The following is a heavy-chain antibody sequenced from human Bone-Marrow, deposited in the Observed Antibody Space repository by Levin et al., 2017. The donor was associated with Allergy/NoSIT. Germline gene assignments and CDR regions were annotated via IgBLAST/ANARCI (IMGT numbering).Heavy chain of an antibody. CDR3: AKALGSCSGGDCLDDGFDL. CDR2: ISWNSGRI. Sequence: QPGGSLRLSCAASGFTFHDYAMHWLRQAAGKGLEWVSSISWNSGRIVYADSVKGRFTISRDNAKNSLSLQLDSLRVEDTALYYCAKALGSCSGGDCLDDGFDLWGHGTMVIVSS. D-gene: IGHD2-21*02. V-gene: IGHV3-9*01. J-gene: IGHJ3*01. CDR1: GFTFHDYA.